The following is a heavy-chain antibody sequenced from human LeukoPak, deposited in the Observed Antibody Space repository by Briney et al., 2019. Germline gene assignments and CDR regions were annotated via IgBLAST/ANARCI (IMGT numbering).Heavy chain of an antibody. CDR2: IYADGTT. CDR3: ARVNYRAFSI. D-gene: IGHD4-11*01. Sequence: GGSLRLSCVASAFTVSSNYVIWVRQAPGKGLDGVSFIYADGTTYYADSVKGRVTISRDNSKNTVFLQMNRLRADDTALYYCARVNYRAFSIWGQGTMVTVSS. V-gene: IGHV3-66*01. CDR1: AFTVSSNY. J-gene: IGHJ3*02.